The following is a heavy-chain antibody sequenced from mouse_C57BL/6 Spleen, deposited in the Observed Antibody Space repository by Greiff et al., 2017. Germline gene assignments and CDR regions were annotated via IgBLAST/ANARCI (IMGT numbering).Heavy chain of an antibody. J-gene: IGHJ4*01. Sequence: VKLMESGAELMKPGASVKLSCKATGYTFTSYWMHWVKQRPGQGLEWIGEIDPSDSYTNYNQKFKGKSTLTVDKSSSTAYMQLSSLTSEDSAVYYCARSGDGYPYAMDYWGQGTSVTVSS. CDR1: GYTFTSYW. CDR2: IDPSDSYT. V-gene: IGHV1-69*01. CDR3: ARSGDGYPYAMDY. D-gene: IGHD2-3*01.